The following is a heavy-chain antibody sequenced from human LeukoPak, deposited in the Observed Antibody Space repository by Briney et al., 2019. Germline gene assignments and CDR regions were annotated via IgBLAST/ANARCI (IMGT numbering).Heavy chain of an antibody. CDR3: ARDRLPRGALDAFDI. D-gene: IGHD3-10*01. CDR1: EFSFSNYT. V-gene: IGHV3-21*06. CDR2: TSRSSIYI. Sequence: GGSLRLSCAASEFSFSNYTMNWVRQAPGKGLEWVLSTSRSSIYIKYADSVKGRFTISRDNVKNALFLQMNSLRVDDTAIYYCARDRLPRGALDAFDIWGPGTMVTVSS. J-gene: IGHJ3*02.